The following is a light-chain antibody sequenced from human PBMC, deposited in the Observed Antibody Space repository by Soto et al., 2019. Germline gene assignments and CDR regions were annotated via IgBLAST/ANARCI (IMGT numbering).Light chain of an antibody. CDR2: KAS. J-gene: IGKJ1*01. CDR3: QQYDSYSWT. Sequence: DIKMNQSPSTLSASVGDRVTITCRASQSISSWLAWYQQKPGKAPKLLIYKASSLESGVPSRFSGSGSGTEFTLTINSLQSDDFATYYCQQYDSYSWTFGQGTKVDI. CDR1: QSISSW. V-gene: IGKV1-5*03.